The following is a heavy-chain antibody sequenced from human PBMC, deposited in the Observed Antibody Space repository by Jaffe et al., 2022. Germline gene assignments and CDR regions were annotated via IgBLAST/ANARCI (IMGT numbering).Heavy chain of an antibody. D-gene: IGHD3-16*02. V-gene: IGHV3-23*01. Sequence: EVQLLESGGGLVQPGGSLRLSCAASGFTFSSYAMSWVRQAPGKGLEWVSAISGSGGSTYYADSVKGRFTISRDNSKNTLYLQMNSLRAEDTAVYYCAKLAGAEGDYDYIWGSYRYNDYFDYWGQGTLVTVSS. CDR1: GFTFSSYA. J-gene: IGHJ4*02. CDR2: ISGSGGST. CDR3: AKLAGAEGDYDYIWGSYRYNDYFDY.